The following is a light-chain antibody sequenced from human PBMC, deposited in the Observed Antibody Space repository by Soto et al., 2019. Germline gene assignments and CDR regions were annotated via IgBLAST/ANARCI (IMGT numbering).Light chain of an antibody. V-gene: IGLV1-40*01. Sequence: QSVLTHPPSVSGAPGQRVTISCTGSSSNIGAGYDVHWYHQLPVTAPKLLIYGNNNRPSGVPDRFSGSKSGTSASLAITGLQAEDEADYYCQSYDSSLSAWVFGGGTKLTVL. CDR1: SSNIGAGYD. CDR3: QSYDSSLSAWV. J-gene: IGLJ3*02. CDR2: GNN.